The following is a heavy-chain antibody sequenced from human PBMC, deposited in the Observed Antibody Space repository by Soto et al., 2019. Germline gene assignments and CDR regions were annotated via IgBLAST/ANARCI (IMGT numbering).Heavy chain of an antibody. Sequence: EVPLVESGGGLVKPGGSLRLSCAASGFSFNLYSFSWVRQAPGKGLEWVSSITTSSRYTYYADSMRGRFTISRDDAKNSLYLQVDSLRAEDTAVYYCARAGTYYYYYYGLDVWGQGTTVTVSS. CDR3: ARAGTYYYYYYGLDV. CDR1: GFSFNLYS. J-gene: IGHJ6*02. V-gene: IGHV3-21*01. CDR2: ITTSSRYT. D-gene: IGHD1-1*01.